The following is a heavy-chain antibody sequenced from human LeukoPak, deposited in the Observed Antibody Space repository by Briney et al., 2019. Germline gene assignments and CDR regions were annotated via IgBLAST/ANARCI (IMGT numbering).Heavy chain of an antibody. V-gene: IGHV3-30*04. J-gene: IGHJ3*02. D-gene: IGHD1-26*01. Sequence: PGGSLRLSCAASGFTFSSYAMHWVRQAPGKGLEWVAVISYDGSNKYYADSVKGRFTISRDNSKNTLYLQMNSLRAEDTAVYYCARDNGGSYPATDAFDIWGQGTMVTVSS. CDR3: ARDNGGSYPATDAFDI. CDR2: ISYDGSNK. CDR1: GFTFSSYA.